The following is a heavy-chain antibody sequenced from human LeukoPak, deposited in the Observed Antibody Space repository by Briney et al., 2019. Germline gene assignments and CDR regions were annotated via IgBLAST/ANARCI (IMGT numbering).Heavy chain of an antibody. V-gene: IGHV4-39*07. CDR3: ARGFYGSGSQFDY. CDR2: IFHTGHT. CDR1: GASISSNDYY. D-gene: IGHD3-10*01. Sequence: SETLSLTCTVSGASISSNDYYWGWVRQPPGKGLEWIGYIFHTGHTSYNPSLKSRVTISVDMSKNHLSLKLSSVTAADTAVYYCARGFYGSGSQFDYWGQGTLVTVSS. J-gene: IGHJ4*02.